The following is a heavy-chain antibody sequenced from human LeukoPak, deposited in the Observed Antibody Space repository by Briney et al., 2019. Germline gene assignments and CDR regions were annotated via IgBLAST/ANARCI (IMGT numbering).Heavy chain of an antibody. Sequence: GASVKVSCKASGGTFSSYAISWVRQAPGQGLEWMGGIIPIFGTANYAQKFQGRVTITADESTSTAYMELSSLRSEDTAVYYCARGLQYYYGSGSYYTDAFDIWGQGTMVTVSS. CDR1: GGTFSSYA. CDR2: IIPIFGTA. V-gene: IGHV1-69*13. J-gene: IGHJ3*02. CDR3: ARGLQYYYGSGSYYTDAFDI. D-gene: IGHD3-10*01.